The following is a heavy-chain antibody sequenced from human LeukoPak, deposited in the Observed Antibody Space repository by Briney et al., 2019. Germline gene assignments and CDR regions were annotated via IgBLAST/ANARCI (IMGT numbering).Heavy chain of an antibody. V-gene: IGHV4-59*08. CDR2: IYYSGST. J-gene: IGHJ4*02. Sequence: SETLSLTCTVSGGSISSYYWSWIRQPPGKGLEWIGYIYYSGSTNYNPSLKSRVTISVDTSKNQFSLKLSSVTAADTAVYYCARLARGRWLPEYYFDYWGQGTLVTVSS. CDR3: ARLARGRWLPEYYFDY. D-gene: IGHD5-24*01. CDR1: GGSISSYY.